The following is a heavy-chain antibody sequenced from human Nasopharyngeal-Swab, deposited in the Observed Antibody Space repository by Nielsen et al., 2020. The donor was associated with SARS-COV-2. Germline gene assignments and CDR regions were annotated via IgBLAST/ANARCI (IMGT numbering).Heavy chain of an antibody. CDR3: ARDTDYIPTGFDP. Sequence: SETLSLTCKVSGDSISTSHWSWIRQSPGKGLEWIGYIYSSGSTNYNPSLKSRATISADTSKNQLSLKLTSVTAADTAVYYCARDTDYIPTGFDPWGQGTQVTVSS. CDR1: GDSISTSH. D-gene: IGHD4/OR15-4a*01. J-gene: IGHJ5*02. CDR2: IYSSGST. V-gene: IGHV4-4*08.